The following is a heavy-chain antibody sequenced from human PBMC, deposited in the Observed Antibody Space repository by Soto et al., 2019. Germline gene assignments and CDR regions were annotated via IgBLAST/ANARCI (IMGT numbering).Heavy chain of an antibody. J-gene: IGHJ1*01. V-gene: IGHV2-5*01. CDR1: GFPLSTSGVG. Sequence: SGPTLVNPTQTLPLTCTFPGFPLSTSGVGLAGIRQPQGKALECLALFYWNDDKRYSQPLKSRLTITKDTSKTKVAFTMTNMDPVDSATYYCAHTSSSSGEYAAEYFHHWGQGTLVTVSS. D-gene: IGHD2-15*01. CDR3: AHTSSSSGEYAAEYFHH. CDR2: FYWNDDK.